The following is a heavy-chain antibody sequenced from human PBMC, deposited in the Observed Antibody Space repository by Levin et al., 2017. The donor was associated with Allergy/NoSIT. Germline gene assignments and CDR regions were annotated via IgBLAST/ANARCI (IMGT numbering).Heavy chain of an antibody. V-gene: IGHV1-8*01. CDR3: ARGRRQLVAGPMKTYYYYMDV. CDR1: GYTFTSYD. D-gene: IGHD6-6*01. CDR2: MNPNSGNT. J-gene: IGHJ6*03. Sequence: ASVKVSCKASGYTFTSYDINWVRQATGQGLEWMGWMNPNSGNTGYAQKFQGRVTMTRNTSISTAYMELSSLRSEDTAVYYCARGRRQLVAGPMKTYYYYMDVWGKGTTVTVSS.